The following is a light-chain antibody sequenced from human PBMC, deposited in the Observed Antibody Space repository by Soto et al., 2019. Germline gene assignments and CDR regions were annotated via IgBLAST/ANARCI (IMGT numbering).Light chain of an antibody. CDR2: GAS. V-gene: IGKV3-15*01. Sequence: EIVMTQSPATLSVSPGERATLSCRASQSVSSNLAWYQQKPGQAPRLLIYGASTRATGIPARFSGSGSGTEFTLTISSLQSEDVAVDYCQQYNNWPPFTFGPGTKVDIK. J-gene: IGKJ3*01. CDR3: QQYNNWPPFT. CDR1: QSVSSN.